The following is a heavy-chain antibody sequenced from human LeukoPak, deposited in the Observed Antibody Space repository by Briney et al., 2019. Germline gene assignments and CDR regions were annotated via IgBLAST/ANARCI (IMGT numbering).Heavy chain of an antibody. V-gene: IGHV4-38-2*02. D-gene: IGHD3-16*01. J-gene: IGHJ5*02. CDR2: TYHSGSI. Sequence: SETLSLTCTVSGYSISSGYYWGWIRQPPGKGLEWIGSTYHSGSIYYNPSLKSRVTISVDTSKNQFSLKLSSVTAADTAVYYCARGSSYGWFDPWGQGTLVTVSS. CDR3: ARGSSYGWFDP. CDR1: GYSISSGYY.